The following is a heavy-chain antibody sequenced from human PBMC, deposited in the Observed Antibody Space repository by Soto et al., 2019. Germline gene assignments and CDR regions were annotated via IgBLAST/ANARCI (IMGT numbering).Heavy chain of an antibody. CDR2: INTGNGTT. V-gene: IGHV1-3*04. Sequence: QVQFLQSGAEVKKPGASVTVSCKTSGYIFTNYPIHWVRQAPGRGLEWVAWINTGNGTTRYSPKLKGRVSLRTDTSASTIHMELAGLGFEATALNYCARNAFDYWGQGTLVAAS. J-gene: IGHJ4*02. CDR3: ARNAFDY. CDR1: GYIFTNYP.